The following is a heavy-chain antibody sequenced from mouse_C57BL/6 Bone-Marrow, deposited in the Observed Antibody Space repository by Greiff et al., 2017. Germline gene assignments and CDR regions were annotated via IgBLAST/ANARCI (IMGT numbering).Heavy chain of an antibody. D-gene: IGHD2-4*01. J-gene: IGHJ2*01. CDR1: GFTFSSYG. V-gene: IGHV5-6*01. Sequence: DVHLVESGGDLVKPGGSLKLSCAASGFTFSSYGMSWVRQTPDKRLEWVATISSGGSYTYYPDSVKGRFTISRDNAKNTLYLQMSSLKSEDTAMYYCAKRMITTTEYYFDYWGQGTTLTVSS. CDR3: AKRMITTTEYYFDY. CDR2: ISSGGSYT.